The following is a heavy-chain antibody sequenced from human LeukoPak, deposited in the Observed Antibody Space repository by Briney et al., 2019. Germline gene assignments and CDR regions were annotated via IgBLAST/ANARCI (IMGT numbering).Heavy chain of an antibody. V-gene: IGHV1-18*01. CDR3: ARDQRGYGDSTGASKWIDP. CDR2: ISPYNGNT. D-gene: IGHD4-17*01. CDR1: GYTFTSYG. J-gene: IGHJ5*02. Sequence: ASVKVSCKASGYTFTSYGINWVQQATGQGLEWMGWISPYNGNTKYAEKVQGRVTITTDTSTSTAYMELRSLNSDDTAVYYCARDQRGYGDSTGASKWIDPWGQGTLVTVSS.